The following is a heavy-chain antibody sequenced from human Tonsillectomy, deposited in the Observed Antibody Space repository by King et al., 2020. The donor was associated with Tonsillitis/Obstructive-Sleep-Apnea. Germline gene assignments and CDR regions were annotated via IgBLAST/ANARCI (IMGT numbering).Heavy chain of an antibody. Sequence: QLQESGPGLVKPSETLSLTCTVSGGFISSSSYYWGWIRQPPGKGLEWIGSFYYSGSTYYNPSLKSRVTISVDTSKNQFSLKLSSVTAADTSVYYCATGGLLGDAFDIWGQGTMVTVSS. CDR3: ATGGLLGDAFDI. J-gene: IGHJ3*02. V-gene: IGHV4-39*01. CDR2: FYYSGST. D-gene: IGHD1-14*01. CDR1: GGFISSSSYY.